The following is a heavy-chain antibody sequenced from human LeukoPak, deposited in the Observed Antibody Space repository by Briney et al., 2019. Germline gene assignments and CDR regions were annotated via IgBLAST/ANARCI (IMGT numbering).Heavy chain of an antibody. CDR1: GFTFSSYG. J-gene: IGHJ4*02. V-gene: IGHV3-33*06. CDR3: ANRVGAR. Sequence: GGSLRLSCAASGFTFSSYGLHWVRQAPGKGLEWVAVIWFDGSNKYYADSVKGRFTISRDNSKNTLYLQMNSLRAEDTAVYYCANRVGARWGQGTLVTVSS. CDR2: IWFDGSNK. D-gene: IGHD1-26*01.